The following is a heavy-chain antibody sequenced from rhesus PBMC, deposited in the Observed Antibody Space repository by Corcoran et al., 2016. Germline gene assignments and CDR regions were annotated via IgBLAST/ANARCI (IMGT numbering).Heavy chain of an antibody. J-gene: IGHJ5-2*02. D-gene: IGHD2-2*01. V-gene: IGHV4-80*01. CDR3: ARGRIVLVLLTKFSLDV. Sequence: QVQLQESGPGPVKPSETLSLTCAVSGASISSYWWNLIRQPPGQGLEWMGEIQGNGGDTNYNPSLKSRVIFSQDASKNQFSLKLTSVTAADTAVYYCARGRIVLVLLTKFSLDVWGRGVLVTVSS. CDR2: IQGNGGDT. CDR1: GASISSYW.